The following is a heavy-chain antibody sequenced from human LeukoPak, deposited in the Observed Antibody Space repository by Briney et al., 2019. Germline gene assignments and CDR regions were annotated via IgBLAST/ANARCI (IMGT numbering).Heavy chain of an antibody. CDR1: GFTFSRYS. Sequence: GGSLRLSCAASGFTFSRYSMNWVRQAPGWGLEWVSSISSSSRYIYYADSVKGRFTISRDNAKNSLYLQLSSLRAEDTAVYYCARDFAGHCSSSNCYADYWGQGTLVTVSS. D-gene: IGHD2-2*01. V-gene: IGHV3-21*01. CDR2: ISSSSRYI. CDR3: ARDFAGHCSSSNCYADY. J-gene: IGHJ4*02.